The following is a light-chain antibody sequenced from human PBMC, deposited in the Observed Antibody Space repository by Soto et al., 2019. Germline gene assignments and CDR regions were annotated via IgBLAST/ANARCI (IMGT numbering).Light chain of an antibody. CDR2: AAS. Sequence: AIQMTQSPSSLSASVGDRVTITCRASRDIGNDLGWYQQKPGKAPKHLIFAASNLQSGVPSRFSCGGSGTDFTLTIRRLGPEDSAVYYCQQYGSSPFTFGPGTKVDIK. CDR1: RDIGND. J-gene: IGKJ3*01. V-gene: IGKV1-6*01. CDR3: QQYGSSPFT.